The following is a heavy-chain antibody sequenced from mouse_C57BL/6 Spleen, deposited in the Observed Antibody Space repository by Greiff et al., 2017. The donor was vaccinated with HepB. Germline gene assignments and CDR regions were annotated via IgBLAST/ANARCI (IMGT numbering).Heavy chain of an antibody. V-gene: IGHV3-5*01. D-gene: IGHD1-1*01. J-gene: IGHJ2*01. CDR1: GISITTGNYR. CDR2: IYYSGTI. Sequence: EVKLMESGPGLVKPSQTVFLTCTVTGISITTGNYRWSWIRQFPGNKLEWIGYIYYSGTITYNPSLTSRTTITRDTPKNQFFLEMNSLTAEDTATYYCAREASYGTFFDYWGQGTTLTVSS. CDR3: AREASYGTFFDY.